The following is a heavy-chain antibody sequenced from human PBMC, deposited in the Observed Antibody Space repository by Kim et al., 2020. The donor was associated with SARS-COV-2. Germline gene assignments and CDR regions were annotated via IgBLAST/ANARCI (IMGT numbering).Heavy chain of an antibody. CDR3: TTGRGGSFFDY. V-gene: IGHV3-15*01. CDR1: GFTFSNAW. J-gene: IGHJ4*02. D-gene: IGHD1-26*01. CDR2: IKSKTDGGTT. Sequence: GGSLRLSCAPSGFTFSNAWMTWVRQAPGKGLEWVGRIKSKTDGGTTDYAVPVKGRFTISRDDSKNTLYLQMNSLKTEDTAVYYCTTGRGGSFFDYWDQGTLVTVSS.